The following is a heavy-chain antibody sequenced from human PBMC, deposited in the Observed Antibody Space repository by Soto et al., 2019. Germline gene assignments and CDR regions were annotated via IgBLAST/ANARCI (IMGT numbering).Heavy chain of an antibody. Sequence: GGSLRLSCAASGFTFSNAWMSWVRQAPGKGLEWVGRIKSKTDGGTTDYAAPVKGRFTISRDDSKNTLYLQMNSLKTQDTAVYYCTPDGGSRGVMDVWGQGTTVTVSS. CDR2: IKSKTDGGTT. CDR3: TPDGGSRGVMDV. J-gene: IGHJ6*02. D-gene: IGHD3-10*01. V-gene: IGHV3-15*01. CDR1: GFTFSNAW.